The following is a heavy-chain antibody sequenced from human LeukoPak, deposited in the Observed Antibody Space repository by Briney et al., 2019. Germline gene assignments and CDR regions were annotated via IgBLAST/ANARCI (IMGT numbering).Heavy chain of an antibody. CDR1: GGSISSYY. J-gene: IGHJ6*02. D-gene: IGHD1-14*01. CDR3: AINRDYYYYYGMDV. V-gene: IGHV4-4*07. CDR2: IYTSGST. Sequence: SETLSLTCTVSGGSISSYYWSWIRQPAGKGLEWIGRIYTSGSTNYNPSLKSRVTMSVDTSKNQFSLKLSPVTAADTAVYYCAINRDYYYYYGMDVWGQGTTVTVSS.